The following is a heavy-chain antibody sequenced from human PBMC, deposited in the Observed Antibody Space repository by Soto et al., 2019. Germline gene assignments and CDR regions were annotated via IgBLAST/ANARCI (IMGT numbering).Heavy chain of an antibody. CDR2: INHSGST. Sequence: PSETLSLTCAVYGGSFSGYYWSWIRQPPGKGLEWIGEINHSGSTNYNPSLKSRVTISVDTSKNQFSLKLSSVTAADTAVYYCARGSGLEWLSGLSYYYYMDVWGKGTTVTVSS. V-gene: IGHV4-34*01. D-gene: IGHD3-3*01. CDR3: ARGSGLEWLSGLSYYYYMDV. CDR1: GGSFSGYY. J-gene: IGHJ6*03.